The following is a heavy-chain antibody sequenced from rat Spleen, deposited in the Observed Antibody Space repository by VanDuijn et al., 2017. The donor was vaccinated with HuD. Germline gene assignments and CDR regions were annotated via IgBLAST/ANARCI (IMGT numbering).Heavy chain of an antibody. CDR2: MWSGGST. CDR1: GFSLTDYS. J-gene: IGHJ2*01. Sequence: EVQLKESGPGLVQPSQTLSLTCTVSGFSLTDYSVHWVRQPPGKGLEWMGVMWSGGSTAYNSALKSRLSISRDTSKSQVFLKMNSLQTEDTAIYYCTRSARYYFDYWGQGVMVTVSS. CDR3: TRSARYYFDY. V-gene: IGHV2S63*01.